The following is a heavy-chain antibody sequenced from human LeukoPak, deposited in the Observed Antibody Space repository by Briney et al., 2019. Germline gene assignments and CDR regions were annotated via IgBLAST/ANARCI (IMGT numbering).Heavy chain of an antibody. CDR2: IYSGGST. Sequence: PGRSPRLSCAASGFTVSSNYMSWVRQAPGKGLEWVSVIYSGGSTYYADSVKGRFTISRDNSKNTLYLQMNSLRAEDTAVYYCASGSGSYRTPYYYMDVWGTGTTVTVSS. J-gene: IGHJ6*03. V-gene: IGHV3-53*01. CDR3: ASGSGSYRTPYYYMDV. D-gene: IGHD3-10*01. CDR1: GFTVSSNY.